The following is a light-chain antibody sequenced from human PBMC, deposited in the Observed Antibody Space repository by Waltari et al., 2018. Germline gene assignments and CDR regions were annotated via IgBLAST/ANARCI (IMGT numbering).Light chain of an antibody. CDR1: RSNIGTNS. CDR2: RNS. V-gene: IGLV1-47*01. Sequence: QSVLTQPPSASGTPGQRVTISCSGSRSNIGTNSVHWYQQFPGAAPKLLIYRNSQRPSGVPDRFSGSKSGTSASLAISGLRSEDEADYYCATWDDSLSALVFGGGTKLTVV. CDR3: ATWDDSLSALV. J-gene: IGLJ2*01.